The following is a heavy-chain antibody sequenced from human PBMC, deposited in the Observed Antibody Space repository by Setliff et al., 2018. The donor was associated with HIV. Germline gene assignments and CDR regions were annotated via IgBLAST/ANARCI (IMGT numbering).Heavy chain of an antibody. CDR1: GGDISNYY. J-gene: IGHJ5*02. CDR3: AKGPVSGVDL. D-gene: IGHD2-15*01. Sequence: PSETLSLTCTVSGGDISNYYWNWIRQPAGKGLEWIGRFYSDGFSDSSPSLKGRVTMSLETTTNQFFLKLNSVSAADTAVYYCAKGPVSGVDLWGQGTLVTVSS. CDR2: FYSDGFS. V-gene: IGHV4-4*07.